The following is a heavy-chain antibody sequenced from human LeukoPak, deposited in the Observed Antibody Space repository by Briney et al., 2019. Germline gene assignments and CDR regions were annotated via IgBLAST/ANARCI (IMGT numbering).Heavy chain of an antibody. CDR1: GFTFSSYA. J-gene: IGHJ4*02. CDR2: ISYDGSNK. V-gene: IGHV3-30*04. Sequence: GGSLRLSCAASGFTFSSYAMHWVRQAPGKGLEWVAVISYDGSNKYYADSVKGRFTISRDNSKNTLYLQMNSLRAEDTAVYYCAKPLVKGGYEPFDYWGQGTLVTVSS. D-gene: IGHD5-12*01. CDR3: AKPLVKGGYEPFDY.